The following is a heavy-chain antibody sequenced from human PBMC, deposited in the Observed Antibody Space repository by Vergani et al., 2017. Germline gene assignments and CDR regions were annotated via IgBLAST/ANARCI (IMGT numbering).Heavy chain of an antibody. V-gene: IGHV1-2*02. CDR2: ISPKTGDT. CDR1: GYTFSDYN. CDR3: AHSWNFGRRDWFDY. Sequence: QVQLVQSGAEVKKPGASVKVSCKASGYTFSDYNIHWVRQAPGQGLQWMGWISPKTGDTDYLQRFQDRVTMTRDASTKTVYLKMTRLTSDDTAIYYCAHSWNFGRRDWFDYWGQGTLVTVSS. J-gene: IGHJ5*01. D-gene: IGHD1-26*01.